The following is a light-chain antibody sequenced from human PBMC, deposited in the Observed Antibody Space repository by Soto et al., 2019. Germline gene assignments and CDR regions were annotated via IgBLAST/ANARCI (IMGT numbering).Light chain of an antibody. J-gene: IGKJ1*01. CDR1: QSISSW. CDR3: QQYNSYPWT. CDR2: DAS. Sequence: DIPMTQSPSTLSASVGDRFTITCRASQSISSWLAWYQQKTGKAPKLLIYDASSLESGVPSRFSGSGSGTEFTLTISSLQPDDFATYYCQQYNSYPWTFGQGTKVEIK. V-gene: IGKV1-5*01.